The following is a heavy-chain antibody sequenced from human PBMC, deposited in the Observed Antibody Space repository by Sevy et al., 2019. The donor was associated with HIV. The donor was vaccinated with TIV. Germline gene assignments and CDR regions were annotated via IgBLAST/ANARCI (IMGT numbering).Heavy chain of an antibody. D-gene: IGHD1-26*01. V-gene: IGHV2-5*02. CDR1: GLSLSTRGVG. CDR2: IYWDDVT. Sequence: SGPTLVKPTQTLTLTCTLSGLSLSTRGVGVAWIRQPPGKALEWLALIYWDDVTYYRPSLRSRLTITRDTSENQVVVLTMTNMDPVDTATYYCAHNGRDSYYRGIVWGQGALVTVSS. J-gene: IGHJ4*02. CDR3: AHNGRDSYYRGIV.